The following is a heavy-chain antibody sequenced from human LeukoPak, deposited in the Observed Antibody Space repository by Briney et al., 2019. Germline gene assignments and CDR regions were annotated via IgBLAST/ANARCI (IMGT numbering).Heavy chain of an antibody. D-gene: IGHD2-15*01. Sequence: ASVKVSCKASGYTFTSYRISWVRQPPAQGLAWMGWISAYNGNTNYAQKLQGRVTMNTDTSTSTAYMELRSLRSDDTAVYYCARVIDYYYMDVWGKGTTVTVSS. CDR3: ARVIDYYYMDV. V-gene: IGHV1-18*01. CDR1: GYTFTSYR. CDR2: ISAYNGNT. J-gene: IGHJ6*03.